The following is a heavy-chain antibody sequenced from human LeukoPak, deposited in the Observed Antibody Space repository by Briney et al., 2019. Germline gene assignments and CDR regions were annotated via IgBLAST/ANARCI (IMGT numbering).Heavy chain of an antibody. CDR2: ISPDGSTT. CDR3: ARDHNGPYTFDY. V-gene: IGHV3-74*03. CDR1: GFTFSRYW. J-gene: IGHJ4*02. Sequence: PGGSLRLSCAASGFTFSRYWMHWVRQAPGKGLMWVSRISPDGSTTLYADSVKGRFTISRDNAKNTLYLQMNSLKVEDTAVYYCARDHNGPYTFDYWGQGTLVTVSS. D-gene: IGHD2-2*02.